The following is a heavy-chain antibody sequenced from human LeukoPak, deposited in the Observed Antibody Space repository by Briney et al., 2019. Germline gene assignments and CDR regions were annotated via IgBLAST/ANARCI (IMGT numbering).Heavy chain of an antibody. CDR3: ARLGAPVFYYYMDV. J-gene: IGHJ6*03. V-gene: IGHV1-69*01. D-gene: IGHD1-26*01. Sequence: ASVKVSCKASGGTFSSYAISWVRQAPGQGLEWMGGIIPIFGTANYAQKFQGRVTITADESTSTAYMELRSLTSDDTAVYYCARLGAPVFYYYMDVWGKGTTVTVSS. CDR1: GGTFSSYA. CDR2: IIPIFGTA.